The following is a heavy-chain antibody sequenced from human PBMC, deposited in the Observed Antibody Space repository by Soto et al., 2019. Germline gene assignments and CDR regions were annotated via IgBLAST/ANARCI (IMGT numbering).Heavy chain of an antibody. J-gene: IGHJ6*02. CDR2: IRGFSPYT. CDR3: ARDRGYDAHDYYYNAMDV. CDR1: GFTFRTYT. V-gene: IGHV3-21*01. D-gene: IGHD2-15*01. Sequence: GWSLRLSCVASGFTFRTYTMNWVRQAPGKGLEWVSGIRGFSPYTFYAESVKGRFTISRDNAKNSLYLQMNSLGVEDTAVYYCARDRGYDAHDYYYNAMDVWGQGTTVP.